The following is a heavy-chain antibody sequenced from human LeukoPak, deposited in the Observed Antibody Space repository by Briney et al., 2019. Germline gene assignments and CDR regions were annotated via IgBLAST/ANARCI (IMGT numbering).Heavy chain of an antibody. CDR1: GYSISSGYY. D-gene: IGHD2-2*01. CDR3: ARFRDDCSSTSCYGYFDY. J-gene: IGHJ4*02. V-gene: IGHV4-38-2*02. Sequence: SETLSLTCTVSGYSISSGYYWGWIRQPPGQGLEWIGIIYHSGSTYYNPSLKSRVTISVDTSKNQFSLKLSSVTAADTAVYYCARFRDDCSSTSCYGYFDYWGQGTLVTVSS. CDR2: IYHSGST.